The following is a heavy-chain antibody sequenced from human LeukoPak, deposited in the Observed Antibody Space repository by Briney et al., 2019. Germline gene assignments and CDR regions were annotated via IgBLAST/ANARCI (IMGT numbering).Heavy chain of an antibody. V-gene: IGHV1-2*02. J-gene: IGHJ4*01. CDR1: RYTFTVYY. Sequence: SVTLSFKACRYTFTVYYRHWVTQAPGQGLEWMGWINPNIGATNSAQKFQGRVTMTRDTSITTAYMDLSRLRSDDTAVYYCARSRSSSGGFDSQGQRTLVTVSS. D-gene: IGHD3-22*01. CDR3: ARSRSSSGGFDS. CDR2: INPNIGAT.